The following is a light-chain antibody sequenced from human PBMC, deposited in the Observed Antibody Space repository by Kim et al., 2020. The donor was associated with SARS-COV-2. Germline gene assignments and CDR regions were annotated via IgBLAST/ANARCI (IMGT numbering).Light chain of an antibody. V-gene: IGKV3-15*01. Sequence: VSSGQSAPLSCRTTQSVSSNIAWYQKNPGRAHTLLLSGPSTRASGLPYVFSCSGCGTVFSLPISSLPSEDFALYSCKQYNIWPYTFGQGPRLE. J-gene: IGKJ2*01. CDR3: KQYNIWPYT. CDR2: GPS. CDR1: QSVSSN.